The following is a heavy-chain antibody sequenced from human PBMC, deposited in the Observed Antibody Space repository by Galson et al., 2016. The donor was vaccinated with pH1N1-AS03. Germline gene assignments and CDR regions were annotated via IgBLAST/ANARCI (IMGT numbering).Heavy chain of an antibody. J-gene: IGHJ4*02. Sequence: SETLSLTCAVSGYSISSGFHWAWVRQPPSKGLEWIGTISHSGNTYYNPSLKSRVTMSVDTSKNQFSLKLSSVTAADAAVYYCARCSGSYQFDYWGQGTLVTVSS. CDR3: ARCSGSYQFDY. V-gene: IGHV4-38-2*01. D-gene: IGHD1-26*01. CDR1: GYSISSGFH. CDR2: ISHSGNT.